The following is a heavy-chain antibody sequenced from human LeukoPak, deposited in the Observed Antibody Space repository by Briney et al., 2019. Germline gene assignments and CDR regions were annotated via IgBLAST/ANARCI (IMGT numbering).Heavy chain of an antibody. J-gene: IGHJ5*02. CDR1: GFTFSIYW. CDR3: ARDHYYYDSSGYSTWFDP. V-gene: IGHV3-7*04. D-gene: IGHD3-22*01. CDR2: IKQHGSEK. Sequence: GGSLRLSCAASGFTFSIYWMSSVRQAPGKGLEWVANIKQHGSEKYYVDSVKGRFTISRDNAKNSLYLQMNSLRAEDTAVYYCARDHYYYDSSGYSTWFDPWGQGTLVTVSS.